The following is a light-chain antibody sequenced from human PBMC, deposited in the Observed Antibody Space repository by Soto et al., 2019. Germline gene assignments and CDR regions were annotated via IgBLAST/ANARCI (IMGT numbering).Light chain of an antibody. CDR3: SSYTIGSSYV. CDR2: EVT. J-gene: IGLJ1*01. Sequence: QSVLTQPASVSASPGQSITISCTGTSSDVGTYDDVSWYRQHPGKAPRLLIYEVTNRPSGVSNRFSGSKSGDTASLTISGRQAEDEGDYYCSSYTIGSSYVFGSGTKV. V-gene: IGLV2-14*01. CDR1: SSDVGTYDD.